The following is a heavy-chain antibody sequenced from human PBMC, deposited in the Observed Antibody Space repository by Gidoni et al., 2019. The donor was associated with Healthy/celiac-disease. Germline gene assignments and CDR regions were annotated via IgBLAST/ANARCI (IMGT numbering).Heavy chain of an antibody. CDR3: TTEVDSIPVYYFDY. Sequence: EVQLVESGGGLVKPGGSLRLSCAASGFTFSTAWMSWVRQAPGKGRAWVVRSKSKTDVGTTDYAAPVKGRLTIYRDDSKNTLYLQMNSLKTEDTAVYYCTTEVDSIPVYYFDYWGQGTLVTVSS. CDR2: SKSKTDVGTT. V-gene: IGHV3-15*01. D-gene: IGHD5-12*01. J-gene: IGHJ4*02. CDR1: GFTFSTAW.